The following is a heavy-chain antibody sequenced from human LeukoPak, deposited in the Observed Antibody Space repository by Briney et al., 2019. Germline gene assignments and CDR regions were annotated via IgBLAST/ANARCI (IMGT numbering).Heavy chain of an antibody. CDR1: GFTFSSYA. Sequence: GGSLRLSCAASGFTFSSYAMGWLRPAGGRGVEWVSGISGSGGSTYYADSVKGRFTISRDNSKNTLYLQMNSLRAEDTAVYYCAKDPPSSSSSWYGYWGQGTLVTVSS. V-gene: IGHV3-23*01. J-gene: IGHJ4*02. CDR3: AKDPPSSSSSWYGY. D-gene: IGHD6-13*01. CDR2: ISGSGGST.